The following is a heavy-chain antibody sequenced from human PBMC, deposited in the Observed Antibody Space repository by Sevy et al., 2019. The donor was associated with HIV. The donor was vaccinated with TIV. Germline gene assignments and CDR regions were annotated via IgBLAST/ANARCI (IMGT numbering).Heavy chain of an antibody. CDR1: AFTFSRHA. V-gene: IGHV3-30-3*01. CDR2: ILYDGSNK. J-gene: IGHJ5*02. CDR3: ARSAVAGIEAWFDP. Sequence: GGSLRLSCVGSAFTFSRHAMHWVRQAPGKGLEWVAVILYDGSNKYYADSVKGRFTISRDNSKNTLDLEMNSLRPEDTAVYYCARSAVAGIEAWFDPWGLGTLVTVSS. D-gene: IGHD6-19*01.